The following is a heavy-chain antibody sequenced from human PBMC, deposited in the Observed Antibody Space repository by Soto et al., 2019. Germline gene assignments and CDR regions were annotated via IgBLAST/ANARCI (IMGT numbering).Heavy chain of an antibody. CDR1: GFTFSSYA. Sequence: GGSLRLSCAASGFTFSSYAMSWVRQAPGRGLEWVSAISGSGGSTYYADSVKGRFTISRDNSKNTLYLQMNSLRAEDTAVYYCAKGPSTPSKAIEVDSGAFDIWGQGTMVTVSS. CDR3: AKGPSTPSKAIEVDSGAFDI. D-gene: IGHD6-19*01. J-gene: IGHJ3*02. V-gene: IGHV3-23*01. CDR2: ISGSGGST.